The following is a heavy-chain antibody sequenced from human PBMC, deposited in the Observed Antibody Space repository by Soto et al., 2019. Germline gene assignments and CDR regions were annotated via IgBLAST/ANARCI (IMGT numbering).Heavy chain of an antibody. D-gene: IGHD2-15*01. CDR2: INHSGST. J-gene: IGHJ5*02. Sequence: SETLSLTCAVYGGSFSGYYWSWIRQPPGKGLEWIGEINHSGSTNYSPSLKSRVTISVDTSKNQFSLKLSSVTAADTAVYYCARNPLLGYCSGGSCYSRYNWFDPWGQGTLVTVS. V-gene: IGHV4-34*01. CDR3: ARNPLLGYCSGGSCYSRYNWFDP. CDR1: GGSFSGYY.